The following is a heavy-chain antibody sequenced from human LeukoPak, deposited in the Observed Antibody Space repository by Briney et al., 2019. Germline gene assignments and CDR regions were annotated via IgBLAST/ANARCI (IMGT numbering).Heavy chain of an antibody. Sequence: SETLSLTCTVSGGSISSYYWSWIRQPPGKGLEWIGYIYYSGSTNYNPSLKSRVTISVDTSKNQFSLKLSSVTAADTAVYYCARHPISYSSSWENAFDIWGQGTMVTVSS. J-gene: IGHJ3*02. V-gene: IGHV4-59*08. CDR2: IYYSGST. CDR1: GGSISSYY. CDR3: ARHPISYSSSWENAFDI. D-gene: IGHD6-13*01.